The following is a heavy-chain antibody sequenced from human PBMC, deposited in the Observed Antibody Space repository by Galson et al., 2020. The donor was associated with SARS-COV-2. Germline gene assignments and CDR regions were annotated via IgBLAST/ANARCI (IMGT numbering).Heavy chain of an antibody. D-gene: IGHD5-12*01. CDR1: GFRLSSNW. CDR3: ARDEDGYNDV. Sequence: PGGSLRLSCAASGFRLSSNWISWVRQAPGKGLQWVANIKQDGSDRYYVDSVRGRFTISSDYAKNSVYLQMNNLRADDTAVYYCARDEDGYNDVWGQGTLVAVSS. CDR2: IKQDGSDR. V-gene: IGHV3-7*01. J-gene: IGHJ4*02.